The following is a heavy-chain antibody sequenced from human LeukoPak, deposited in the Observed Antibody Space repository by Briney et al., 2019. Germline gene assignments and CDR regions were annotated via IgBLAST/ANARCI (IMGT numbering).Heavy chain of an antibody. CDR2: IYPGDSDT. J-gene: IGHJ4*02. D-gene: IGHD5-18*01. V-gene: IGHV5-51*01. CDR3: ARQDTAMTFDY. CDR1: GYSFTSYW. Sequence: GESLKISCKGSGYSFTSYWIGWVRPMPGKGLEWMGIIYPGDSDTKYSPSFQGQVTVSADKSISTAYLQWSSLKASDTAMYYCARQDTAMTFDYWGQGTLVTVSS.